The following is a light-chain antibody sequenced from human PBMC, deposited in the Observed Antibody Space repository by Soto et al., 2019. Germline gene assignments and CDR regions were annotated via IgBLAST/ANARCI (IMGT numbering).Light chain of an antibody. J-gene: IGKJ4*01. CDR2: GAS. CDR3: QQYGNTHLT. Sequence: ETVLTQSLVTLSLSPGYRATLSCTPSQSVGSSYLAWYQQKPGQAPRLLIYGASSRATGIPDRFSGSGSGTDFTLTISRLEPEDFAVYYCQQYGNTHLTFGGGTKVDI. CDR1: QSVGSSY. V-gene: IGKV3-20*01.